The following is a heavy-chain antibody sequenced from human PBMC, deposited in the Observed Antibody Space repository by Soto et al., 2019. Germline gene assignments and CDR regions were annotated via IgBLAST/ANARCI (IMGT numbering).Heavy chain of an antibody. CDR2: ISYDGSNK. CDR3: ARDHTDGSSWSPLGTDL. J-gene: IGHJ2*01. CDR1: GFTFSSYA. V-gene: IGHV3-30-3*01. Sequence: QVQLVESGGGVVQPGRSLRLSCAASGFTFSSYAMHWVRQAPGKGLEWVAVISYDGSNKYYADSVKGRFTISRDNSKNXXYPHMNSLRAEDTAVYYCARDHTDGSSWSPLGTDLWGRGTLVTVSS. D-gene: IGHD6-13*01.